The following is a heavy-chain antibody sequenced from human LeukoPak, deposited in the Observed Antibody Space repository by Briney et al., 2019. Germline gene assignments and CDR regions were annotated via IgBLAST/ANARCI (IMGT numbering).Heavy chain of an antibody. V-gene: IGHV1-2*02. CDR1: GYTFSDYY. CDR2: INPKTGGT. D-gene: IGHD5-12*01. J-gene: IGHJ4*02. CDR3: ARARGLIYSDYDLFDY. Sequence: GASVKVSCKASGYTFSDYYIHWVRQAPGQGLEWVGWINPKTGGTDYAQRFQGSVTVTRDTSINTAYMELNRLKFDDTAVFYCARARGLIYSDYDLFDYWGQGTLVTVSS.